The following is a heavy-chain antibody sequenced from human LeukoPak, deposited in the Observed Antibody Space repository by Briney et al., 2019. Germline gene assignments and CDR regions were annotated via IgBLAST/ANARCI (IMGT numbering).Heavy chain of an antibody. Sequence: PGGSLRLSCAASGFIFSQYSINWVRQAPGKGLEWVSVIGGSNGITFYVGSVKGRFTISRDNSKDTLYLQMNSLRAEDTAVYYCARNENSGWGYFDYWGQGTLVTVSS. J-gene: IGHJ4*02. CDR2: IGGSNGIT. CDR1: GFIFSQYS. D-gene: IGHD5-12*01. CDR3: ARNENSGWGYFDY. V-gene: IGHV3-23*01.